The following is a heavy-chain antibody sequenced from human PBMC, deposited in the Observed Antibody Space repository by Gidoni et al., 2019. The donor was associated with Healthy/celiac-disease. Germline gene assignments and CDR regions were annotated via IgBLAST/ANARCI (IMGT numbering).Heavy chain of an antibody. J-gene: IGHJ3*02. D-gene: IGHD6-13*01. CDR2: IIPIFGTA. CDR3: AREAFIAAAGISAFDI. Sequence: QVQLVQSGAEVQKPGSSVKFSCKASGGTFSSYAISWVRQAPGQGLEWMGGIIPIFGTANYAQKFQGRVTITADESTSTAYMELSSLRSEDTAVYYCAREAFIAAAGISAFDIWGQGTMVTVSS. CDR1: GGTFSSYA. V-gene: IGHV1-69*01.